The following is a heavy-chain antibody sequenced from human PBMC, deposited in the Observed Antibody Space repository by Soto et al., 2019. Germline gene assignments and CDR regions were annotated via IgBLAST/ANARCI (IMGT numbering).Heavy chain of an antibody. D-gene: IGHD6-13*01. CDR3: ASLQVPGNFDY. J-gene: IGHJ4*02. CDR2: IYYSVDT. Sequence: SETLSLTCTVSGGSISSSNYYCAWVRQPPGKGLEWIANIYYSVDTYSHPSLRSRLTVSVDTSKNQFSLKLTSLTAADTAMYYCASLQVPGNFDYWGQGTRVTVSS. V-gene: IGHV4-39*01. CDR1: GGSISSSNYY.